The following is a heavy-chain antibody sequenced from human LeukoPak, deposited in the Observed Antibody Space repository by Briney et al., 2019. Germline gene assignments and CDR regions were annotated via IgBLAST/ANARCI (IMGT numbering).Heavy chain of an antibody. Sequence: PGGSLGLSCAASGFTFDDYAMHWVRQAPGKGLEWVSGISWNSGSIGYADSVKGRFTISRDNAKNSLYLQMNSLRAEDMALYYCAKDGGGAAAGPFDYWGQGTLVTVSS. D-gene: IGHD6-13*01. CDR3: AKDGGGAAAGPFDY. CDR1: GFTFDDYA. J-gene: IGHJ4*02. CDR2: ISWNSGSI. V-gene: IGHV3-9*03.